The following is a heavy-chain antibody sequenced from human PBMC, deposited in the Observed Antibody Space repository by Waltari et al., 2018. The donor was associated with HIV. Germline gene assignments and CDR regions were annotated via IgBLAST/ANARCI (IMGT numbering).Heavy chain of an antibody. D-gene: IGHD2-15*01. V-gene: IGHV3-74*01. Sequence: CAASGFTFTTSWVHWVRQAPGKGLVWVSRINPDGTDTRYADSVKGRFTISRDNAKNTVYLQVNSLRGEDTSVYYCARGKDCGGGTCDGYHYYGMDVWGQGTTVTVSS. CDR3: ARGKDCGGGTCDGYHYYGMDV. CDR1: GFTFTTSW. CDR2: INPDGTDT. J-gene: IGHJ6*02.